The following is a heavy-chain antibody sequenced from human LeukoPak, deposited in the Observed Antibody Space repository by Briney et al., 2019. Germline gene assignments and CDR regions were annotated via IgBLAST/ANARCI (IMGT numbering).Heavy chain of an antibody. V-gene: IGHV3-30*18. J-gene: IGHJ6*02. CDR3: AKDDYGVRFHYYYYGMDV. CDR1: GFTFSSYG. CDR2: ISYDGSNK. Sequence: GGSLRLSCAASGFTFSSYGMHWVRQAPGKGLEWVAVISYDGSNKYYADSVKGRFTISRDNSKNTLYLQMNSLRAEDTAVYYCAKDDYGVRFHYYYYGMDVWGQGTTVTVSS. D-gene: IGHD4-17*01.